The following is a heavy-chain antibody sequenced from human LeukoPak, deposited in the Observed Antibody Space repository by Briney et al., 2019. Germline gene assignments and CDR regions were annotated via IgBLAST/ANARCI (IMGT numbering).Heavy chain of an antibody. Sequence: PSETLSLTCAVYGGSFSGYYWSWIRQPPGKGLEWIGEINHSGSANYNPSLKSRVTISVDTSKNQFSLKLSSVTAADTAVYYCARGSGFRITRFRGGPGRVFDIWGQGTMVTVSS. CDR2: INHSGSA. CDR3: ARGSGFRITRFRGGPGRVFDI. J-gene: IGHJ3*02. V-gene: IGHV4-34*01. CDR1: GGSFSGYY. D-gene: IGHD3-10*01.